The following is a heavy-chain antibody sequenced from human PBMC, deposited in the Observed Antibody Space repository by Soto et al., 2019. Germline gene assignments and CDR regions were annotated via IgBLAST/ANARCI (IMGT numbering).Heavy chain of an antibody. Sequence: EVQLVESGGGLVQPGGSLRLSCAASGFTFSSYWMHWVRQAPGKGLVWVSRINSDGSRTSYADSAKGRFTISRDNAKNTLYLQMNSLRAEDTAVYYCARGDGDYYDGHGSLGRHWGPGTLVTVSS. CDR1: GFTFSSYW. D-gene: IGHD3-22*01. CDR2: INSDGSRT. V-gene: IGHV3-74*01. CDR3: ARGDGDYYDGHGSLGRH. J-gene: IGHJ4*02.